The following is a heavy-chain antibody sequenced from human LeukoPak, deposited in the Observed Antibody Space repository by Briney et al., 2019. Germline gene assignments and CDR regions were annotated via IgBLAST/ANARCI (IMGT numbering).Heavy chain of an antibody. V-gene: IGHV3-53*01. D-gene: IGHD5-18*01. CDR3: ARGGTAMVSFDY. CDR1: GFPFISNY. J-gene: IGHJ4*02. Sequence: GGPLDLSCAASGFPFISNYMSGVRQAPGKGLEWVSVIYSGGSTYYADSVKGRFTISRDNSKNTLYLQMNSLRAEDTAVYYCARGGTAMVSFDYWGQGTLVTVSS. CDR2: IYSGGST.